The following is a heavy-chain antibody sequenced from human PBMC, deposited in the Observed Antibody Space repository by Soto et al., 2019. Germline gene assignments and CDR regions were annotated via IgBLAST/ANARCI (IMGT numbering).Heavy chain of an antibody. D-gene: IGHD2-21*02. CDR2: INPNSGDT. Sequence: ASVKVSCQASGFTFTGYCIHWVRQAPGQGLEWMGWINPNSGDTNYAQKFQGWVTMTRDTSINTAYMELSRLGSDDTAMYYCARTDSDYYNMDVWGQGTTVTVSS. CDR3: ARTDSDYYNMDV. J-gene: IGHJ6*02. V-gene: IGHV1-2*04. CDR1: GFTFTGYC.